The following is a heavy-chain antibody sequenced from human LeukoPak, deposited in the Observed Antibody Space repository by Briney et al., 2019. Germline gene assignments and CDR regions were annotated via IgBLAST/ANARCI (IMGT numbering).Heavy chain of an antibody. Sequence: GGSLRLSCAASGFTFSNAWMSWVRQAPGKGLEWVGRIKSKTDGGTTDYAAPVKGRLTISRDDSKNTLYLQMNSLKTEDTAVYYCTTDKLRFLEWSYLPDFDYWGQGTLVTVSS. V-gene: IGHV3-15*01. D-gene: IGHD3-3*01. CDR3: TTDKLRFLEWSYLPDFDY. CDR1: GFTFSNAW. CDR2: IKSKTDGGTT. J-gene: IGHJ4*02.